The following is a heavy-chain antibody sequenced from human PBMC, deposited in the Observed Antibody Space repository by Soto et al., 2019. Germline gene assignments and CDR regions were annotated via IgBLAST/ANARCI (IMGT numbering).Heavy chain of an antibody. CDR1: GFTFSSYW. V-gene: IGHV3-74*01. J-gene: IGHJ3*01. CDR2: IKTDGSST. Sequence: EAQLVESGGGLVQPGGSRRLSCAASGFTFSSYWMHWVRQAPGKGLVWVSCIKTDGSSTNYADSVKGRFTISRDNAKNALYLEMNSLTDEDTAVYSCARRVPNHYGFDVWGEGAMFTVSS. D-gene: IGHD4-17*01. CDR3: ARRVPNHYGFDV.